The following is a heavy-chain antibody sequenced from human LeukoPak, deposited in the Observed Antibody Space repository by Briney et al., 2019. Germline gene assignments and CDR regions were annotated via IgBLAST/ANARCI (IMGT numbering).Heavy chain of an antibody. V-gene: IGHV4-59*01. CDR2: IYYSGST. D-gene: IGHD3-22*01. CDR1: GGSISSYY. J-gene: IGHJ4*02. CDR3: ARDHNGSSGPYYFDY. Sequence: PSETLSLTCTVSGGSISSYYWSWIRHPPGKGLEWIGYIYYSGSTNYNPSLKSRVTISVDTSKNQFSLKLSSVTAADTAVYYCARDHNGSSGPYYFDYWGQGTLVTVSS.